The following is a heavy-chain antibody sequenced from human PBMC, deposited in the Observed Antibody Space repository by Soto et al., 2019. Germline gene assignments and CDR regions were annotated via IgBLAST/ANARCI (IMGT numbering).Heavy chain of an antibody. Sequence: QVQLQQSGPGLVKPSQTLSLTCVISGDSVSSNNAAWNWIRQSPSRGLEWLGRTYYRSKWYNDYAVSVKSRIAINPDPSKNQSSLQLNSVSPEDTAMYYCARESYGSGSYDGMEVWGQGTTVTVSS. CDR1: GDSVSSNNAA. D-gene: IGHD3-10*01. J-gene: IGHJ6*02. CDR2: TYYRSKWYN. CDR3: ARESYGSGSYDGMEV. V-gene: IGHV6-1*01.